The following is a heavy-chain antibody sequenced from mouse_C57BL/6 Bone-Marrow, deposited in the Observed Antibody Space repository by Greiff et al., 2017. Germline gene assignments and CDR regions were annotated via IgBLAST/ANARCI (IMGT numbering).Heavy chain of an antibody. CDR2: IYPRSGNT. CDR1: GYTFTSYG. D-gene: IGHD1-1*01. CDR3: ARSYITTVVAPYYAMDY. V-gene: IGHV1-81*01. Sequence: VQLQQSGAELARPGASVKLSCKASGYTFTSYGISWVKQRTGQGLEWIGEIYPRSGNTYYNEKFKGKATLTADKSSSTAYMEIRSLTSEDSAVYFCARSYITTVVAPYYAMDYWGQGTSVTVSS. J-gene: IGHJ4*01.